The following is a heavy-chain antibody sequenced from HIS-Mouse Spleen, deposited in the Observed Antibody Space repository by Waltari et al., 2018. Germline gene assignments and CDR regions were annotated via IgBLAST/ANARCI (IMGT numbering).Heavy chain of an antibody. V-gene: IGHV3-30*04. D-gene: IGHD2-15*01. Sequence: QVQLVESGGGVVQPGRSLRLSCAASGFTLSRHAMHWVRQAPGKGLEWVEVISYDGSNKYYADSVKGRFTISRDNSKNTLYLQMNSLRAEDTAVYYCARQVVVAATLGYWGQGTLVTVSS. CDR2: ISYDGSNK. CDR3: ARQVVVAATLGY. CDR1: GFTLSRHA. J-gene: IGHJ4*02.